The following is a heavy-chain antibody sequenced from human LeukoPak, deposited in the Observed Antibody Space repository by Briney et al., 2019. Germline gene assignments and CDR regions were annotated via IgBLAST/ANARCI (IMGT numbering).Heavy chain of an antibody. V-gene: IGHV1-69-2*01. CDR2: VDPEDGET. Sequence: ATVKISCKVSGYTFTDYYMHWVQQAPGKGLEWMGLVDPEDGETIYAEKFQGRVTITADTTTDTAYMELSSLRSEDTAVYYCATLIIPIAAAGKLDYWGQGTLVTVSS. CDR3: ATLIIPIAAAGKLDY. J-gene: IGHJ4*02. CDR1: GYTFTDYY. D-gene: IGHD6-13*01.